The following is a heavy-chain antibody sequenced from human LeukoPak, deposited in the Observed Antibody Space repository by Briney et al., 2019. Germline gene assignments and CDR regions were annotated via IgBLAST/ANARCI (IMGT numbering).Heavy chain of an antibody. CDR1: GGSISSYY. Sequence: SETLSLTCTVSGGSISSYYWSWIRQPPGKGLEWIGYIYYSGTTNYNPSLKSRVTISVDTSKNQFPLKLSSVTAADTAVYYCARVGDYYDSSGYYYSHDYWGQGTLVTVSS. V-gene: IGHV4-59*01. CDR2: IYYSGTT. J-gene: IGHJ4*02. D-gene: IGHD3-22*01. CDR3: ARVGDYYDSSGYYYSHDY.